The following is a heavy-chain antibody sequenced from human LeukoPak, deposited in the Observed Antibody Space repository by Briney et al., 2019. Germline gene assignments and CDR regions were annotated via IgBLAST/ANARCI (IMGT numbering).Heavy chain of an antibody. D-gene: IGHD2-2*01. CDR2: IYYSGST. CDR3: ARATCSSTSCWGLLFDY. CDR1: GVSISSHY. V-gene: IGHV4-59*11. J-gene: IGHJ4*02. Sequence: SETLSLTCTVSGVSISSHYWSWLRQPPGKALEWIGYIYYSGSTNYTPSLKSRVTISVDTSKNQSSLKLSSVTAADTAVYYCARATCSSTSCWGLLFDYWGQGTLVTVSS.